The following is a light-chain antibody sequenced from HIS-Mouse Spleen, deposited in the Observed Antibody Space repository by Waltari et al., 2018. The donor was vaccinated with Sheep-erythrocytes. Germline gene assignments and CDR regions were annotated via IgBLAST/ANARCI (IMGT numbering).Light chain of an antibody. J-gene: IGLJ3*02. CDR2: EVS. Sequence: QSALTQPASVSGSHGQSITISCPGTSSDVGGYNYVSWYQQHPGKAPKLMIYEVSNRPSGVSNRFSGSKSGNTASLTISGLQAEDEADYYCSSYTSSSTWVFGGGTKLTVL. CDR1: SSDVGGYNY. CDR3: SSYTSSSTWV. V-gene: IGLV2-14*01.